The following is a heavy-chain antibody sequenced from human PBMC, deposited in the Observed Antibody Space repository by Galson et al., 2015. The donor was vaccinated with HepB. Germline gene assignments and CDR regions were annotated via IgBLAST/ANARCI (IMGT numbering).Heavy chain of an antibody. V-gene: IGHV3-53*01. CDR1: GFTVNSNY. D-gene: IGHD6-25*01. Sequence: SLRLSCAASGFTVNSNYMSWVRQAPGKGLEWVSIIYSSGSTYYADSVKGRFTISRDNAKNSLYLQMNSLRAEDTAVYYRARAALGWFDPWGQGTLVTVSS. J-gene: IGHJ5*02. CDR3: ARAALGWFDP. CDR2: IYSSGST.